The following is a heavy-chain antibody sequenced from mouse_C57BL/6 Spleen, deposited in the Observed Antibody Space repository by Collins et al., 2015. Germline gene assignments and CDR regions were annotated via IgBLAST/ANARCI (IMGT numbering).Heavy chain of an antibody. CDR2: IYPGSGST. CDR3: TVLRAMDY. J-gene: IGHJ4*01. Sequence: LQQPGSELVRPGASVKLSCKASGYTFTSYWMHWVKQRPGQGLEWIGNIYPGSGSTNYDEKFKSKATLTVDTSSSTAYMQLSSLTSEDSAVYYCTVLRAMDYWGQGTSVTVSS. CDR1: GYTFTSYW. V-gene: IGHV1S22*01.